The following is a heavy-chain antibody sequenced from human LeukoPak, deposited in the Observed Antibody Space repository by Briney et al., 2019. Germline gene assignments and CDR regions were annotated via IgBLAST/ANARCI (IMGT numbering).Heavy chain of an antibody. Sequence: KPSETLSLTCTVSRGSISSSSYYWGWIRQPPGKGLEWIGSIYYSGSTYYNPSLKSRVTISVDTSKNQFSLKLSSVTAADTAVYYCATTMVRGYPYYFDYWGQGTLVTVSS. CDR1: RGSISSSSYY. D-gene: IGHD3-10*01. V-gene: IGHV4-39*01. CDR3: ATTMVRGYPYYFDY. J-gene: IGHJ4*02. CDR2: IYYSGST.